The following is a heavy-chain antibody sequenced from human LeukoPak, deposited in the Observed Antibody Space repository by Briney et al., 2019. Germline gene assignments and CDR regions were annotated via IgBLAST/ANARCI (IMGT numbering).Heavy chain of an antibody. CDR2: ISAYNGNT. CDR3: ARAAVRGVIRKYNWFDP. J-gene: IGHJ5*02. V-gene: IGHV1-18*01. Sequence: ASVKVSCKASGGTFSSYTISWVRQAPGQGLEWMGWISAYNGNTNYAQKLQGRVTMTTDTSTSTAYMELRSLRSDDTAVYYCARAAVRGVIRKYNWFDPWGQGTLVTVSS. CDR1: GGTFSSYT. D-gene: IGHD3-10*01.